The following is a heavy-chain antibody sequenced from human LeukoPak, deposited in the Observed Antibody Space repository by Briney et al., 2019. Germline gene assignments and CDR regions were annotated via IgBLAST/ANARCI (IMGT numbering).Heavy chain of an antibody. CDR2: IYYSGST. V-gene: IGHV4-59*01. Sequence: SETLSLTCTVSGGSISSYYWSWIRQPPGKGLEWIGYIYYSGSTNYNPSLKSRVTISVDTSKNQFSLKLSSVTAADTAVCYCARAGAWFGEFEGGWFDPWGQGTLVAVSS. CDR3: ARAGAWFGEFEGGWFDP. D-gene: IGHD3-10*01. CDR1: GGSISSYY. J-gene: IGHJ5*02.